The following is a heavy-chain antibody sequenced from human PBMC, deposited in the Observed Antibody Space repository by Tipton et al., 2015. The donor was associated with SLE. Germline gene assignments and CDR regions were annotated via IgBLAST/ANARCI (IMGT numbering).Heavy chain of an antibody. CDR2: INHSGST. CDR1: GGSFSGYY. D-gene: IGHD3-10*01. J-gene: IGHJ6*03. V-gene: IGHV4-34*01. CDR3: ARADGSYFSYFMDA. Sequence: TLSLTCAVYGGSFSGYYWSWIRQPPGKGLEWIGEINHSGSTNYNPSLKSRVTVSVDTSKNQISLRLSSVTAAASAVYYCARADGSYFSYFMDAWGKGTTVTVSS.